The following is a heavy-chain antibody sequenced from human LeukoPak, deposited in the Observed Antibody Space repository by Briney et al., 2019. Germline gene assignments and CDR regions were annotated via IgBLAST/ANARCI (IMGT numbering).Heavy chain of an antibody. CDR3: ARSLDYYDSSGQNY. D-gene: IGHD3-22*01. CDR1: GYSISGGYY. Sequence: PSDTLSLTRIVSGYSISGGYYWDWIRPPPGKGLEWIGSIYHSGITYYNPSLKSRVTISVDTSKNNFSLTLNSVTAADTAVYYCARSLDYYDSSGQNYWGQGILVTVSS. J-gene: IGHJ4*02. CDR2: IYHSGIT. V-gene: IGHV4-38-2*02.